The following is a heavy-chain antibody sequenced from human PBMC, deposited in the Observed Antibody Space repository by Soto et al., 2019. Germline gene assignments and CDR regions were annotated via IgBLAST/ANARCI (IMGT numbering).Heavy chain of an antibody. D-gene: IGHD3-22*01. V-gene: IGHV3-74*01. J-gene: IGHJ4*02. CDR3: ARGDGDYYDGNGYLGRH. CDR1: GFTFSSYW. Sequence: EVQLVESGGGIVQPGGSLRLSCAASGFTFSSYWMHWVRQAPGKGLVWVSRINSAGSRTSYADSAQGRFTISRDNAKNTVYLQMNSLRAEETAVYYCARGDGDYYDGNGYLGRHWGQGTLVTVSS. CDR2: INSAGSRT.